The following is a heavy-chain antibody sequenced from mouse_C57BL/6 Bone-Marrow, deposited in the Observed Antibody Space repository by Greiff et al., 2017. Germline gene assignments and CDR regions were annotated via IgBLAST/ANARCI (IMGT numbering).Heavy chain of an antibody. V-gene: IGHV1-81*01. CDR3: ARPYYYGSSDDYFDY. D-gene: IGHD1-1*01. CDR2: IYPRSGNT. CDR1: GYTFTSYG. J-gene: IGHJ2*01. Sequence: QVQLQQSGAELARPGASVKLSCKASGYTFTSYGISWVKQRTGQGLEWIGEIYPRSGNTYYNEKFKGKATLTADKSSSTAYRELRSLTSEDSAVYVGARPYYYGSSDDYFDYWGQGPTLTVSA.